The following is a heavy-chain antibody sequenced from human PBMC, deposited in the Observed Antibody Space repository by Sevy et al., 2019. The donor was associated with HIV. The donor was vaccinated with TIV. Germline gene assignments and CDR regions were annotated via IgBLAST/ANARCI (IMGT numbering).Heavy chain of an antibody. CDR2: IKKDGTDK. CDR1: GFTFNSYG. CDR3: ARDRRVEYGGSDY. J-gene: IGHJ4*02. V-gene: IGHV3-7*03. D-gene: IGHD3-10*01. Sequence: GGSLRLSCAASGFTFNSYGMHWVRQAPGKGLEWVANIKKDGTDKFYVDSVMGRFSISRDNAKNLLYLQMNSLRVEDTAVYYCARDRRVEYGGSDYWGQGTLVTVSS.